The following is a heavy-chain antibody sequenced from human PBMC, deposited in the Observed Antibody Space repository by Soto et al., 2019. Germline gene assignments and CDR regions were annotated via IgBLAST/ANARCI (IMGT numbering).Heavy chain of an antibody. D-gene: IGHD3-3*01. J-gene: IGHJ4*02. V-gene: IGHV4-59*01. CDR2: IYYSGST. CDR1: GGSISSYY. CDR3: ARAQTQYDFWSGYSSFFDY. Sequence: PSETLSLNCTVSGGSISSYYWSWIRQPPGKGLEWIGYIYYSGSTNYNPSLKSRVTISVDTSKNQFSLKLSSVTAADTAVYYCARAQTQYDFWSGYSSFFDYWGQGTLVTVSS.